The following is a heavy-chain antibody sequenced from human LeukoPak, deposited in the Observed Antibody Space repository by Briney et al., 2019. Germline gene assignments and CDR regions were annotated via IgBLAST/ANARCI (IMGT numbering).Heavy chain of an antibody. D-gene: IGHD3-22*01. Sequence: SETLSLTCTVSGDSVSSDSYYWSWIRQPPGRGLEWIAYIDYSGSTKYNPSLKSRVTITLDTSKNQFSLKLSSVTAADTAVYYCARDRRGYYDSSGYFDYWGQGTLVTVSS. CDR2: IDYSGST. V-gene: IGHV4-61*01. CDR3: ARDRRGYYDSSGYFDY. CDR1: GDSVSSDSYY. J-gene: IGHJ4*02.